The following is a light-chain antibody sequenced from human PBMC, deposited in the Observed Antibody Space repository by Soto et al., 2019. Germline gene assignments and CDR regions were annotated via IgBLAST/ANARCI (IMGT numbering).Light chain of an antibody. CDR3: QQLNNSPIP. J-gene: IGKJ1*01. V-gene: IGKV1-9*01. CDR1: QGIANF. Sequence: IQLTQSPSSLSASVGDRVTISCRASQGIANFLAWYQQKPGKAPKLLIYAASTLQSGVPSRFSGSGSGTDFTRNISSLQQEDLETYYYQQLNNSPIPFGQGTKVDIK. CDR2: AAS.